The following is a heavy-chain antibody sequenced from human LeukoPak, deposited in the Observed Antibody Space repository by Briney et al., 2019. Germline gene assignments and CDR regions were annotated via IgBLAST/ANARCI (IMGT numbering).Heavy chain of an antibody. CDR3: ARSLYYYDSSGFSYYYYYYMDV. D-gene: IGHD3-22*01. Sequence: ASVKVSCKASGYTFTSYDINWVRQATGQGLEWMGWMNPNSGNTGYAQKFQGRVTMTRNTSISTAHMELSSLRSEDTAVYYCARSLYYYDSSGFSYYYYYYMDVWGKGTTVTVSS. CDR1: GYTFTSYD. J-gene: IGHJ6*03. CDR2: MNPNSGNT. V-gene: IGHV1-8*01.